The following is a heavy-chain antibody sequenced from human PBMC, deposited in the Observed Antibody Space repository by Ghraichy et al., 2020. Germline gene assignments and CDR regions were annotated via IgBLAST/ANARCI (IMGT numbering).Heavy chain of an antibody. CDR3: ARGATVVRFFYFNGMDV. CDR1: GFSFSSHS. J-gene: IGHJ6*02. CDR2: ITASSRTT. Sequence: GVLRLSCVGSGFSFSSHSMNWVRQSPGKGLEWVSYITASSRTTSYADSVRGRFTISRDNAQNSLYLQMNSLRDEDTAVYYCARGATVVRFFYFNGMDVWGQGTTVTVSS. D-gene: IGHD4-23*01. V-gene: IGHV3-48*02.